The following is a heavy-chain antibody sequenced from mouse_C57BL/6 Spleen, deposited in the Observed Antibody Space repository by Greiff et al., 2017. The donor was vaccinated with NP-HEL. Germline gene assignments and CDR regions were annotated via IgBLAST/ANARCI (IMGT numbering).Heavy chain of an antibody. Sequence: VQLQQSGAELVKPGASVKISCKASGYAFSSYWMNWVKQRPGKGLEWIGQIYPGDGDTNYNGKFKGKATLTADKSSSTAYMQLSSLTSEDSAVYFCARLGGSTMITTLQFAYWGQGTLVTVSA. CDR2: IYPGDGDT. CDR1: GYAFSSYW. CDR3: ARLGGSTMITTLQFAY. D-gene: IGHD2-4*01. V-gene: IGHV1-80*01. J-gene: IGHJ3*01.